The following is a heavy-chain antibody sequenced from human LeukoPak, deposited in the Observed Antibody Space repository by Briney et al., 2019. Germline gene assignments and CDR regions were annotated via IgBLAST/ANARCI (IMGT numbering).Heavy chain of an antibody. Sequence: PGGSLTLSWPAYGFAFSSYAMSWVRQAPGEGLEWVSSISGTGGRTYYADSVKGRFTISRDNSKNTLDLQMNSLRADDTAVYYCARDGYSNYWYLNLWGQGSLVTASS. V-gene: IGHV3-23*01. D-gene: IGHD6-13*01. CDR3: ARDGYSNYWYLNL. CDR2: ISGTGGRT. CDR1: GFAFSSYA. J-gene: IGHJ4*02.